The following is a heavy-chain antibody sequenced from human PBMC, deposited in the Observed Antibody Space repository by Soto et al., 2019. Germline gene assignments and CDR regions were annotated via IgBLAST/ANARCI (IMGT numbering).Heavy chain of an antibody. CDR1: GGTFSSYA. CDR3: ANPFRYFGGAFDI. CDR2: IIPIFGTA. J-gene: IGHJ3*02. V-gene: IGHV1-69*13. Sequence: ASVKVSCKASGGTFSSYAISWVRQAPGQGLEWMGGIIPIFGTANYAQKFQGRVTITADESTSTAYMELSSLRSEDTAVYYGANPFRYFGGAFDIWGQGTMDTVSS. D-gene: IGHD3-9*01.